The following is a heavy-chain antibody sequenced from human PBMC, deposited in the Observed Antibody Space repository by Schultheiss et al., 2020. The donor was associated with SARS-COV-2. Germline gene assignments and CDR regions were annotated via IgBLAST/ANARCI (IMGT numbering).Heavy chain of an antibody. Sequence: ASVKVSCKASGYTFTGHSMHWVRQAPGQGLEWMGWINPNSGGTNYAQHLQGRVTITRDTSASTAYMELSSLRSEDTAVYYCARRDSSAWASWFDPWGQGTLVTVSS. CDR3: ARRDSSAWASWFDP. CDR2: INPNSGGT. J-gene: IGHJ5*02. CDR1: GYTFTGHS. D-gene: IGHD3-22*01. V-gene: IGHV1-2*02.